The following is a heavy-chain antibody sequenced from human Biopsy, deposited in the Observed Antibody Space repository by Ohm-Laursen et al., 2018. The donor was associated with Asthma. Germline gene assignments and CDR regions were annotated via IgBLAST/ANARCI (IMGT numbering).Heavy chain of an antibody. J-gene: IGHJ1*01. Sequence: SLRLSCAASGFTFGDYWMSWARRVPGKGLEWVANIKHDGTEKNHVDSLKGRFTISRDNAKNSLYLQMNSLRAEDTAVYYCARTFHFWSPYHAEHYQLWGQGTLVTVPS. V-gene: IGHV3-7*01. D-gene: IGHD3-3*02. CDR1: GFTFGDYW. CDR3: ARTFHFWSPYHAEHYQL. CDR2: IKHDGTEK.